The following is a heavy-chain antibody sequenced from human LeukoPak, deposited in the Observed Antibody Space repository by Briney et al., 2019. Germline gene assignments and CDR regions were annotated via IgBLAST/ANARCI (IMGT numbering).Heavy chain of an antibody. V-gene: IGHV4-59*01. CDR2: IYYSGST. D-gene: IGHD3-10*01. Sequence: SETLSLTCTVSGGSISSYYWSWIRQPPGKGLEWIGYIYYSGSTNYNPSLKSRVTISVDTSKNQFSLKLSSETAADTAVYYCARGRDYYGSGSYGPIYYYYGMDVWGQGTTVTVSS. CDR3: ARGRDYYGSGSYGPIYYYYGMDV. CDR1: GGSISSYY. J-gene: IGHJ6*02.